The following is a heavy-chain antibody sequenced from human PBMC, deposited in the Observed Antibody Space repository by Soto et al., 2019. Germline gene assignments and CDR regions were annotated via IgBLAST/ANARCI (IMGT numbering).Heavy chain of an antibody. J-gene: IGHJ6*03. Sequence: TLSLTCAISGDSVSSNSAAWNWIRLSPSRGLEWLARTYYRSRWYNDYAVSVRSRITVNPDTSKSQFSLQLTSVTPEDTAVYYCAGTTSHQWYYMDVWGKGTTVTVSS. V-gene: IGHV6-1*01. CDR3: AGTTSHQWYYMDV. CDR2: TYYRSRWYN. CDR1: GDSVSSNSAA. D-gene: IGHD1-7*01.